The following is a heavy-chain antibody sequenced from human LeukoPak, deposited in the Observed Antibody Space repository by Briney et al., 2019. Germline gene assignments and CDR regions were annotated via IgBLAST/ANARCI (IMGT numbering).Heavy chain of an antibody. V-gene: IGHV1-3*01. D-gene: IGHD2-21*02. Sequence: ASVKVSCKASGYTFTSYAMHWVRQAPGQRLEWMGWINAGNGNTKYSQKFQGRVTITRDTSTSTAYMELRSLRSDDTAVYYCARDLSPYCGGDCYSGVDWGQGTLVTVSS. CDR3: ARDLSPYCGGDCYSGVD. CDR2: INAGNGNT. J-gene: IGHJ4*02. CDR1: GYTFTSYA.